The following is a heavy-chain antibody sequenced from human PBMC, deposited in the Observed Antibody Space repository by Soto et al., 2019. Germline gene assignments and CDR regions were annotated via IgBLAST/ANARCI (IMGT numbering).Heavy chain of an antibody. D-gene: IGHD3-3*01. CDR2: IYYSGST. CDR1: GGSISSSSYY. V-gene: IGHV4-39*01. J-gene: IGHJ5*02. Sequence: PSETLSLTCTFSGGSISSSSYYWGWIRQPPGKRLEGIGSIYYSGSTYYNPSLKSRVTISVDTSKNQFSLKLSSVTAAVTAVYSCACHVFNRFWSGTWFDQWGQETLLTVSS. CDR3: ACHVFNRFWSGTWFDQ.